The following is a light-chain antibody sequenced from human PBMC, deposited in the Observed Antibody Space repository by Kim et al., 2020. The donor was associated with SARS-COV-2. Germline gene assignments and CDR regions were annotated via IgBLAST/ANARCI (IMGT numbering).Light chain of an antibody. J-gene: IGKJ1*01. Sequence: DVVMTQSPLSLPVTLGQPASISCSSSQSLVSSDGNTYLNWFQQRPGQSPRRLIYNVSNRDSGVPDRFSGSGSGTDFTLKISRVEAEDVGVYYCMQGTHWPRTFGQGTKVDIK. CDR2: NVS. V-gene: IGKV2-30*01. CDR3: MQGTHWPRT. CDR1: QSLVSSDGNTY.